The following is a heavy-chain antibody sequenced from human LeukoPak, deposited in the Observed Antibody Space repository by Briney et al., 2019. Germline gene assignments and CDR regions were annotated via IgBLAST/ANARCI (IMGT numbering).Heavy chain of an antibody. CDR3: ARVRVPYYYGMDV. J-gene: IGHJ6*02. CDR1: GFTFSSYG. V-gene: IGHV3-33*01. CDR2: IWYDGSNK. D-gene: IGHD3-3*01. Sequence: GRSLRLSCAASGFTFSSYGMHWVRQAPGKGLEWVAVIWYDGSNKYYADSVKGRFTISRDNSKNTLYLQMNSLRAEDTAVYYCARVRVPYYYGMDVWGQGITVTVS.